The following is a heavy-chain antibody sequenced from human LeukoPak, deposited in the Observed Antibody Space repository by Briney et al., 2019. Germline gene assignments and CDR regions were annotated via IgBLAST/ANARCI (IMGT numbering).Heavy chain of an antibody. V-gene: IGHV1-18*01. J-gene: IGHJ4*02. CDR2: ISAYNGNT. CDR3: ARPSHIGGELDY. Sequence: ASVKVSCKASGYTFTSYGISWVRQAHGQGLEWMGWISAYNGNTNYAQKLQGRVTMTTDTSTSTAYMELRSLRSDDTAVYYCARPSHIGGELDYWGQGTLVTVSS. D-gene: IGHD2-21*01. CDR1: GYTFTSYG.